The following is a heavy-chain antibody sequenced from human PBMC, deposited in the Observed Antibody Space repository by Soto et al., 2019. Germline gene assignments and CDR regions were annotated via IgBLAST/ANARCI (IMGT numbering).Heavy chain of an antibody. Sequence: TGGSLRLSCAASGFTFSNAWMSWVRQAPGKGLEWVGRIKSKTDGGTTDYAAPAKGRFTISRDDSKNTLYLQMNSLKTEDTAVYYCTTGGSGSGTYYYYYGMDVWGQGTTVTVSS. J-gene: IGHJ6*02. CDR2: IKSKTDGGTT. CDR3: TTGGSGSGTYYYYYGMDV. CDR1: GFTFSNAW. D-gene: IGHD5-12*01. V-gene: IGHV3-15*01.